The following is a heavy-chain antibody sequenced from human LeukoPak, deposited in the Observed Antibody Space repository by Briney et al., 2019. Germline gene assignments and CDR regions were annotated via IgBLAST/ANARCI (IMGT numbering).Heavy chain of an antibody. CDR1: GFTFSSYA. J-gene: IGHJ4*02. CDR2: IIDDGHTT. V-gene: IGHV3-23*01. CDR3: AKYGGHPLPHYYLDY. Sequence: GGSLRLSCAASGFTFSSYAMSWVRQAPGKGLEWVSLIIDDGHTTSYADSVKGRFTIYRDNSKNSLFLQMNSLRAEDTAVYYCAKYGGHPLPHYYLDYWGQGTQVTDSS. D-gene: IGHD3-16*01.